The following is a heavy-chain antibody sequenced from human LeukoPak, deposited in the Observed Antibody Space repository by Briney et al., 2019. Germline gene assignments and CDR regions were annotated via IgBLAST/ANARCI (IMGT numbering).Heavy chain of an antibody. CDR2: CLAGGLL. V-gene: IGHV3-66*04. Sequence: GGSLRLSCVGSGFNVTTNNMYWVRQAPGKGLECVSTCLAGGLLHYADSVRDRFIISRDTSKNTLYLQMNSLTAEDTAVYYCGRRFCNSCPLDFWGQGTLVTASS. D-gene: IGHD2-21*01. CDR1: GFNVTTNN. CDR3: GRRFCNSCPLDF. J-gene: IGHJ4*02.